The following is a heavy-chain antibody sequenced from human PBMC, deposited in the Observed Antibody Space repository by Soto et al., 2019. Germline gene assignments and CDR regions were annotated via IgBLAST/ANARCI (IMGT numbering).Heavy chain of an antibody. CDR3: ARDLQAGDDNVNWFAP. D-gene: IGHD1-1*01. J-gene: IGHJ5*02. CDR2: IAYDGSNK. Sequence: QVQLVESGGGVVQPGRSLRLSCVASGFSISRSAMHWVRQAPGKGLEWVAVIAYDGSNKWYADSAKGRFTISRDNSKNTLYLDMSSLRAEDTAVYFCARDLQAGDDNVNWFAPGAREPWSPSPQ. V-gene: IGHV3-30-3*01. CDR1: GFSISRSA.